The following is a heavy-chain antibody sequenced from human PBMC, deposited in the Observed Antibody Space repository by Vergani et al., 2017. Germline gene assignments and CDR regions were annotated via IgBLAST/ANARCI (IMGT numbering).Heavy chain of an antibody. CDR2: INHSGST. J-gene: IGHJ4*02. CDR1: GGSFSGYY. CDR3: ARGGRAKHLARAGVGWPYYFDY. V-gene: IGHV4-34*01. Sequence: QVQLQQWGAGLLKPSETLSLTCAVYGGSFSGYYWSWIRQPPGKGLEWIGEINHSGSTNYNPSLKSRVTISVDTSKNQFSRKLSSGTAADTAVYYCARGGRAKHLARAGVGWPYYFDYWGQGTLATVSS. D-gene: IGHD3-3*01.